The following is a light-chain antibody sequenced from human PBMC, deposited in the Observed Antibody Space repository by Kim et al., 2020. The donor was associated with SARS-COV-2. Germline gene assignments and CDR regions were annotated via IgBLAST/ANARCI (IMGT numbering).Light chain of an antibody. Sequence: SSELTQDPAVSVALGQTVRITCQGDSLRSYYATWYQQKPGQAPILVIYGKNNRPSGIPDRFPGPSSGNTSSLTITGTQAGDEADYYCNSRYSNDNVVFGGGPKLTVL. J-gene: IGLJ2*01. CDR2: GKN. CDR1: SLRSYY. CDR3: NSRYSNDNVV. V-gene: IGLV3-19*01.